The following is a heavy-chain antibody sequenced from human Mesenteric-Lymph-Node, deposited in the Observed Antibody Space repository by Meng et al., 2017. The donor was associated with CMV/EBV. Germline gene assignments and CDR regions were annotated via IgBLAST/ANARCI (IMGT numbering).Heavy chain of an antibody. V-gene: IGHV1-18*01. J-gene: IGHJ5*02. CDR1: GYNFAVYG. CDR3: ARDPHEFWSSYFFDP. Sequence: SGYNFAVYGINWVRQAPGKGPEWMGWISAYNGNKEYAQKFQGRVTMTTDTSTNTAYMELRSLRSDDTDVDYCARDPHEFWSSYFFDPWGRGTLVTVSS. D-gene: IGHD3-3*01. CDR2: ISAYNGNK.